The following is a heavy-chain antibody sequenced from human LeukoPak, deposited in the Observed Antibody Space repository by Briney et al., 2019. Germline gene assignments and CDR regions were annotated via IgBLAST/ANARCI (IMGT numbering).Heavy chain of an antibody. V-gene: IGHV4-61*01. J-gene: IGHJ6*04. D-gene: IGHD2-2*01. CDR2: IYYSGST. CDR3: ARDVCSSTSCYRAYYYGMDV. CDR1: GGSVSSGSYY. Sequence: PSETPSLTCTVSGGSVSSGSYYWSWIRQPPGKGLEWIGYIYYSGSTNYNPSLKSRVTISVDTSKNQFSLKLSSVTAADTAVYYCARDVCSSTSCYRAYYYGMDVWGKGTTVTVSS.